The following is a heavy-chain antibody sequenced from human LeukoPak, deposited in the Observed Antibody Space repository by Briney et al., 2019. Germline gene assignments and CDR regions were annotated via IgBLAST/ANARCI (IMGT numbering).Heavy chain of an antibody. CDR2: ISSDGNTQ. CDR1: GFTFSSSG. J-gene: IGHJ4*02. Sequence: QPGGSLGLSCAASGFTFSSSGMHWVRQAPGKGLESVAVISSDGNTQYYADSVKGRFTVSRDNSKNTLFLQMNSLRAEDTAVYYCARDQQLVSFDYWGQGTLVTVSS. D-gene: IGHD6-13*01. CDR3: ARDQQLVSFDY. V-gene: IGHV3-30*03.